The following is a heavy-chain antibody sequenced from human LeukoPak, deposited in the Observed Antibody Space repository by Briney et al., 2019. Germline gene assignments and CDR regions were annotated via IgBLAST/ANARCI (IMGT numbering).Heavy chain of an antibody. Sequence: ASVKVSCKASGYTFTSYGISWVRQAPGQGLEWMGWISAYNGNTNYAQKLQGRVTMTTDTSTSTAYMELRSLRSDDTAVYYCARDEQWLAPGSYGMDVWGQGTTVTVSS. V-gene: IGHV1-18*01. CDR3: ARDEQWLAPGSYGMDV. CDR1: GYTFTSYG. J-gene: IGHJ6*02. D-gene: IGHD6-19*01. CDR2: ISAYNGNT.